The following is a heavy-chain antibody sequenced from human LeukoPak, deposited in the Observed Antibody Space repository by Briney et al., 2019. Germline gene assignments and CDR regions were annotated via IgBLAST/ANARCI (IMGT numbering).Heavy chain of an antibody. Sequence: SQTLSLTCTVSGGSISSGCYYWSWIRPQQGKGLQWLGYISYTGSTYYWPARRSRIDMAVDKAGYKFSLDLSSVTAAETAVYYCAGVEIVVVPAAMIPGSFDPWGQGTLVTVSS. J-gene: IGHJ5*02. CDR3: AGVEIVVVPAAMIPGSFDP. CDR2: ISYTGST. CDR1: GGSISSGCYY. V-gene: IGHV4-31*03. D-gene: IGHD2-2*01.